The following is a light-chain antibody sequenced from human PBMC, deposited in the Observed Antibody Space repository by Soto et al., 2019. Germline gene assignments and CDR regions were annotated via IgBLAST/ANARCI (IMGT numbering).Light chain of an antibody. CDR3: FSYAGSYTDV. CDR2: AVS. V-gene: IGLV2-11*01. J-gene: IGLJ1*01. CDR1: SSDVGGYND. Sequence: QSALTQSRSVSGSPGQSVTISCTGTSSDVGGYNDVSWYQQHPGEAPKFIIYAVSKRPSGVPDRFSGSKSGNTASLTISGLQAEDEADYYCFSYAGSYTDVFGTGTKLTVL.